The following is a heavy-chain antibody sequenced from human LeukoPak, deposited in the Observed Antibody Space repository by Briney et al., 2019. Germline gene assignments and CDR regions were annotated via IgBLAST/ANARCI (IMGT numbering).Heavy chain of an antibody. CDR2: ISYDGSNK. CDR1: GFTFSSYA. Sequence: PGGSLRLSCAASGFTFSSYAMHWVRQAPGKGLEWVAVISYDGSNKYYADSVKGRFTISRDNSKNTLYLQMKSLRAEDTAVYYCARGIAAAGTVTDQGYYFDYWGQGTLVTVSS. D-gene: IGHD6-13*01. V-gene: IGHV3-30-3*01. J-gene: IGHJ4*02. CDR3: ARGIAAAGTVTDQGYYFDY.